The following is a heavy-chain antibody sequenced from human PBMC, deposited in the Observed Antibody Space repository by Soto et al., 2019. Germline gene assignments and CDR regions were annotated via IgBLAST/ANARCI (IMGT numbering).Heavy chain of an antibody. CDR2: IKTKPDDGTI. D-gene: IGHD1-1*01. CDR1: GLIFSDVW. V-gene: IGHV3-15*01. CDR3: TTSNLGVDF. Sequence: GGSLRLSCAASGLIFSDVWMTWVRQAPGKGLEWVGRIKTKPDDGTIDYAAPVRGRFTISRDDSKNALYLQMTSLTPDDTGVYYCTTSNLGVDFWGPGTLVTVSS. J-gene: IGHJ4*02.